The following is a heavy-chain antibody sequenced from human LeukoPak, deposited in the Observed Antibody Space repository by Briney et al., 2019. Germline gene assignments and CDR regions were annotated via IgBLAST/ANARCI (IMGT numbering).Heavy chain of an antibody. J-gene: IGHJ6*04. V-gene: IGHV3-23*01. CDR2: ISGNGDST. CDR1: GFTFSSHG. CDR3: AELGITMIEGV. Sequence: GGSLRLSCAASGFTFSSHGVSWVRQAPGKGLEWVSSISGNGDSTYNADSVKGRFTISRDNSRNTLYLQMNNLRAEDTAVYYCAELGITMIEGVWGKGTTVTISS. D-gene: IGHD3-22*01.